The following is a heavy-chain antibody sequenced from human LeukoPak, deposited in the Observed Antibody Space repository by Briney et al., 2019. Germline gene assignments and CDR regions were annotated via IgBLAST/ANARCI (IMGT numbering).Heavy chain of an antibody. D-gene: IGHD3-22*01. Sequence: PGRSLRLSCVASGFTFSSYAMHWVRQAPGKGLEWVAVISYDGSNKYYVDSVKGRFTISRDNSKNTLYLQMHSLRAEDTAVYYCAKGISPMISLLYFDYWGQGTLVTVSS. V-gene: IGHV3-30*04. CDR3: AKGISPMISLLYFDY. CDR1: GFTFSSYA. J-gene: IGHJ4*02. CDR2: ISYDGSNK.